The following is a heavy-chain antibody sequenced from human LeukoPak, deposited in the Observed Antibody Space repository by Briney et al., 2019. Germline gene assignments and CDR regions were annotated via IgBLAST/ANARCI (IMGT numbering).Heavy chain of an antibody. J-gene: IGHJ6*03. V-gene: IGHV3-30*03. CDR1: GFTFSSYG. Sequence: PGGSLRLSCAASGFTFSSYGMHWVRQAPGKGLEWVAVISYDGSNKNYADSVKGRFTISRDNAKNSLYLQMNSLRAEDTAVYYCARGTSALDTALFYYYMDVWGKGTTVTVSS. CDR3: ARGTSALDTALFYYYMDV. CDR2: ISYDGSNK. D-gene: IGHD5-18*01.